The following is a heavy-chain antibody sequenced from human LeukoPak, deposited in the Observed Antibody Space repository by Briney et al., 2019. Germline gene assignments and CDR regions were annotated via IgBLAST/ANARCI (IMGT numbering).Heavy chain of an antibody. J-gene: IGHJ5*02. Sequence: GGSLRLSCAASGFTFSSYAMSWVRQAPGKGLEWVSAISGSGGSTYYADSAKGRFTISRDNSKNTLYLQMNSLRAEDTAVYYCAKDRYYYGSGINWFDPWGQGTLVTVSS. CDR3: AKDRYYYGSGINWFDP. CDR2: ISGSGGST. D-gene: IGHD3-10*01. V-gene: IGHV3-23*01. CDR1: GFTFSSYA.